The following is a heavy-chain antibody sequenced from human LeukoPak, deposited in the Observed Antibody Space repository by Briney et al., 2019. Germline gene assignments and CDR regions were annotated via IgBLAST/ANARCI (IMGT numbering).Heavy chain of an antibody. J-gene: IGHJ4*02. CDR2: IKSKTDGGTT. Sequence: KPGGSLRLSCAASGFTFSNAWMSWVRQAPGKGLEWVGRIKSKTDGGTTDYAAPVKGRFTISRDDSKNTLYLKMNSLKTEDTAVYYCTTGITFGGVIVFDYWGQGTLVTVSS. CDR3: TTGITFGGVIVFDY. V-gene: IGHV3-15*01. D-gene: IGHD3-16*02. CDR1: GFTFSNAW.